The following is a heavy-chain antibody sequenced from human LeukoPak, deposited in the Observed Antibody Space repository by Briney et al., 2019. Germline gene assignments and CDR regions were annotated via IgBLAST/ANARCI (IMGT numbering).Heavy chain of an antibody. V-gene: IGHV4-34*01. D-gene: IGHD6-19*01. CDR1: VGSFSGDY. CDR3: ARGQASSGWSYFDY. CDR2: INHIVST. J-gene: IGHJ4*02. Sequence: PSETLSLTCALYVGSFSGDYWSWIRQPPGEWRGWIGEINHIVSTNYNPSLKSRVTISVDTSKNQFSLKLSSVTAADTAVYYCARGQASSGWSYFDYWGQGTLVTVSS.